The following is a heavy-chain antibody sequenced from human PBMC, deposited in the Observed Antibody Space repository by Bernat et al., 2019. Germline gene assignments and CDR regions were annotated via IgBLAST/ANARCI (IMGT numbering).Heavy chain of an antibody. CDR2: ISGSGGST. J-gene: IGHJ2*01. V-gene: IGHV3-23*01. CDR1: GFTFSSYA. Sequence: EVQLLESGGGLVQPGGSLRLSCAASGFTFSSYAMSWVRQAPGKGLEWVSAISGSGGSTYYADSVKGRFTISRDNSKNTLYLQMNSLRAEDTAVYYCAKDRGRLQPSYWYFDLWGRGTLVTVSS. D-gene: IGHD3-10*01. CDR3: AKDRGRLQPSYWYFDL.